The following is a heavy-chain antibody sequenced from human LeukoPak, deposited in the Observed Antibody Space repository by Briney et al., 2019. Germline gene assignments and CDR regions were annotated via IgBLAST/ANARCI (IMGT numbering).Heavy chain of an antibody. CDR3: ASSLWGYFDY. Sequence: SQTLSLTCAVSGGSISSGGYSWSWIRQPPGKGLEWIGYIYHSGSTYYNPSLKSRVIISVDRSKNQFSLKLSSVTAADTAVYYCASSLWGYFDYWGQGTLVTVSS. CDR1: GGSISSGGYS. V-gene: IGHV4-30-2*01. J-gene: IGHJ4*02. D-gene: IGHD3-16*01. CDR2: IYHSGST.